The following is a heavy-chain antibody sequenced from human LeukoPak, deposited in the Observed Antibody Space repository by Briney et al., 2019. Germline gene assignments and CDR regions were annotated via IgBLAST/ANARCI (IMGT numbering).Heavy chain of an antibody. J-gene: IGHJ4*02. CDR3: ARRIWYHDILTAYNI. CDR2: INHSGST. V-gene: IGHV4-34*01. D-gene: IGHD3-9*01. CDR1: GGSFSGYY. Sequence: SGTLSLTCAVYGGSFSGYYWSWIRQPPGKGLEWIGEINHSGSTNYNPSLKSRVTISVDTSKNQFSLNLSSVTAADTAVYYCARRIWYHDILTAYNIWGQGTPVTVSS.